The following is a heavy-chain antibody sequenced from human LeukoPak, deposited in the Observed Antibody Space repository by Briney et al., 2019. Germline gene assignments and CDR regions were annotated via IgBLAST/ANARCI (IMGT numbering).Heavy chain of an antibody. CDR3: ATPGEMATISYFDY. CDR2: ISFDGSNK. J-gene: IGHJ4*02. CDR1: GFTFSSYA. V-gene: IGHV3-30-3*01. D-gene: IGHD5-12*01. Sequence: PWGSLRLSCAASGFTFSSYALHWVRQAPGKGLEWVALISFDGSNKYYADSVKGRFFISRDYSKNTLYPQMNTLRAEDTAVYYCATPGEMATISYFDYWGQGTLVTV.